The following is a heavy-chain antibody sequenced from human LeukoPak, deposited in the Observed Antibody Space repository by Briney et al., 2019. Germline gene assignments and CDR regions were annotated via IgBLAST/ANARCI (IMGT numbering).Heavy chain of an antibody. J-gene: IGHJ3*02. D-gene: IGHD4-17*01. CDR2: IYHSGST. Sequence: PSQTLSLTCAVSGGSISSGGYSWSWIRQPPGKGLEWIGYIYHSGSTYYNPSLKSRVTISVDRSKNQFSLKLSSVTAADTAVYYCARDLYGYSDAFDIWGQGTMVTVSS. CDR3: ARDLYGYSDAFDI. CDR1: GGSISSGGYS. V-gene: IGHV4-30-2*01.